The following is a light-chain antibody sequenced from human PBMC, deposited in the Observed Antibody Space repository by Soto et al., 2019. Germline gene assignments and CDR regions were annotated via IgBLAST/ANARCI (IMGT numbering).Light chain of an antibody. V-gene: IGKV3-20*01. CDR3: QQYGTSPRSIT. Sequence: EIVLTQSPGTLSLSPGERATLSCRASHTISSSYLAWYQQKPGQAPRLLMYGISRRATGIPDRFSGSGSGTDFTLTITRLEPEDFAVYYCQQYGTSPRSITFGQGTRLEIK. CDR1: HTISSSY. J-gene: IGKJ5*01. CDR2: GIS.